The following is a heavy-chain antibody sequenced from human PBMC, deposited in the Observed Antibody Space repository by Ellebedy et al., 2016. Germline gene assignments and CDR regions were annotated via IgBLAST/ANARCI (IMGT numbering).Heavy chain of an antibody. CDR3: ARDCRITIFGVVRSAPGYGMDV. J-gene: IGHJ6*02. V-gene: IGHV3-21*01. CDR2: ISSSSSYI. Sequence: GGSLRLSCAASGFTFSSYSMNWVRQAPGKGLEWVSSISSSSSYIYYADSVKGRFTISRDNAKNSLYLQMNSLRAEDTAVYYCARDCRITIFGVVRSAPGYGMDVWGQGTTVTVSS. CDR1: GFTFSSYS. D-gene: IGHD3-3*01.